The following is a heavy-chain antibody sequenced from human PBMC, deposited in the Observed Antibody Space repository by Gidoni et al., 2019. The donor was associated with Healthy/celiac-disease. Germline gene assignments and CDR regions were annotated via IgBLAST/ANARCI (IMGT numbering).Heavy chain of an antibody. Sequence: QIPLTESGPPLLKPTQTLTLTCTFSGFSLSTPGVGVGWIRQPPGKALEWLALIYGDDDKRYSPSLKSKLTITKDTSKNQVVLTMTNMDPVDTATYYCAHRRYGYDWNYVLDTGLDVWGKGTTVTVSS. V-gene: IGHV2-5*02. CDR1: GFSLSTPGVG. J-gene: IGHJ6*03. CDR3: AHRRYGYDWNYVLDTGLDV. CDR2: IYGDDDK. D-gene: IGHD1-7*01.